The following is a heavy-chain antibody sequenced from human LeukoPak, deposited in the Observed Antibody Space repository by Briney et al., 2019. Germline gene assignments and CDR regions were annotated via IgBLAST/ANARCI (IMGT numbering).Heavy chain of an antibody. CDR1: GYTFTGYY. J-gene: IGHJ5*02. CDR3: ARDNSVGDNAWWFDP. Sequence: ASVKVSCKASGYTFTGYYMHWVRQAPGQGLEWMGIINPSGGSTSYAQKFQGRVTMTRDMSTSTVYMELSSLRSEDTAIYYCARDNSVGDNAWWFDPWGQGTLVTVSS. V-gene: IGHV1-46*01. D-gene: IGHD1-26*01. CDR2: INPSGGST.